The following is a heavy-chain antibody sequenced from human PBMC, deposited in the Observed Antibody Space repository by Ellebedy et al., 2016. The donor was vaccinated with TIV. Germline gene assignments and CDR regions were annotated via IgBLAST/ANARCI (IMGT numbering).Heavy chain of an antibody. V-gene: IGHV4-59*08. CDR2: IYYSGST. CDR1: GGSISSYY. Sequence: MPGGSLRLSCTVSGGSISSYYWSWIRQPPGKGLEWIGYIYYSGSTNYNPSLKSRVTISVDTSKNQFSLKLSSVTAADTAVYYCARRKTTAIDYWGQGTLVTVSS. CDR3: ARRKTTAIDY. D-gene: IGHD4-17*01. J-gene: IGHJ4*02.